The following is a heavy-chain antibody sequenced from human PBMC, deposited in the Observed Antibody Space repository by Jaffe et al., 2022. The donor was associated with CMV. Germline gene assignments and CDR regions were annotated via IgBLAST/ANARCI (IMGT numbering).Heavy chain of an antibody. CDR1: GGSFSGYY. V-gene: IGHV4-34*01. CDR2: INHSGST. J-gene: IGHJ6*02. D-gene: IGHD2-15*01. CDR3: AIFSSYYYYGMDV. Sequence: QVQLQQWGAGLLKPSETLSLTCAVYGGSFSGYYWSWIRQPPGKGLEWIGEINHSGSTNYNPSLKSRVTISVDTSKNQFSLKLSSVTAADTAVYYCAIFSSYYYYGMDVWGQGTTVTVSS.